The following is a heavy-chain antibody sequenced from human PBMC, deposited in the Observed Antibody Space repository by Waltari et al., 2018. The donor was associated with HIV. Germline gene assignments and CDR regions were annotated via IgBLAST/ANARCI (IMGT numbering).Heavy chain of an antibody. Sequence: QVHLVQSGAEMMKPGASVKVSCKVSGYTPTQLSIHWVRQTPGKGLEWMGFFDPEDGETVYVQKLQGRVTMTRDSSTDTFYMQLSSLRSDDTAVYFCAGPAPVGAFEIWGQGTMVTVSS. J-gene: IGHJ3*02. CDR2: FDPEDGET. CDR1: GYTPTQLS. CDR3: AGPAPVGAFEI. V-gene: IGHV1-24*01. D-gene: IGHD6-13*01.